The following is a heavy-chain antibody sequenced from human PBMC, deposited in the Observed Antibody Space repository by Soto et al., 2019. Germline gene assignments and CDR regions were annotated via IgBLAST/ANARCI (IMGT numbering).Heavy chain of an antibody. Sequence: PSETLSLTCTVSGVSISSGSSYWGWIRQPPGKGLEWIGRIYYLGSTYYNPSLRSRVTMSVDTSKNQFSLTLNSVTAADTATYYCARGGISHWAYFYYMDVWDRGTTVTV. CDR1: GVSISSGSSY. V-gene: IGHV4-39*01. CDR2: IYYLGST. D-gene: IGHD2-21*01. CDR3: ARGGISHWAYFYYMDV. J-gene: IGHJ6*03.